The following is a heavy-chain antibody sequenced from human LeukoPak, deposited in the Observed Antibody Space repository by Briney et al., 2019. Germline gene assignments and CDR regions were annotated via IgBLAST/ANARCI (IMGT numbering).Heavy chain of an antibody. CDR2: ISGDGSIT. CDR3: ARSQFDY. V-gene: IGHV3-74*01. Sequence: GGSLRLSCATSGFAFSSYWMLWVRQAPGKGLVWVSRISGDGSITTYADSVKGRFAISRDNTKNILYLQMNSLRDEDTATYYCARSQFDYWGQGILVTVSS. J-gene: IGHJ4*02. CDR1: GFAFSSYW.